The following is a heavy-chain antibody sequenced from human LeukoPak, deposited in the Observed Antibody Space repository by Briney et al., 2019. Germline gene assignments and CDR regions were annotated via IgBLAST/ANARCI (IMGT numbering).Heavy chain of an antibody. CDR1: RYTFTSYS. CDR3: ARDLPREDTVDY. V-gene: IGHV1-46*01. Sequence: ASLKVSCKASRYTFTSYSMHWVRQAPGQRLEWMGIINPSGGSTSYAQKFQGRVTMTRDTSTSTVYMELSSLRSEDTAVYYCARDLPREDTVDYWGQGTLVTVSS. CDR2: INPSGGST. J-gene: IGHJ4*02.